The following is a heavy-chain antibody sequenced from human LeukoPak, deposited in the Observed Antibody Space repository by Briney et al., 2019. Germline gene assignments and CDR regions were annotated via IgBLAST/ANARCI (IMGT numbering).Heavy chain of an antibody. D-gene: IGHD3-22*01. CDR2: IYYSGST. CDR3: ARDLGYYYDSSGYSWSDP. CDR1: GGSISSYY. V-gene: IGHV4-59*01. Sequence: PSETLSLTGTVSGGSISSYYWSWIRQPPGKGLEWIGYIYYSGSTNYNPSLKSRVTISVDTSKNQFSLKLSSVTAADTAVYYCARDLGYYYDSSGYSWSDPWGQGTLVTVSS. J-gene: IGHJ5*02.